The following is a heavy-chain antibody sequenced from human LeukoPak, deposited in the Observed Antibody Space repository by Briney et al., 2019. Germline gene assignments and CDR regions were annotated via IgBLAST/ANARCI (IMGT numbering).Heavy chain of an antibody. V-gene: IGHV3-21*01. CDR3: ARASSKQLAGYLPDGFDI. CDR2: ISSGGTYV. D-gene: IGHD3-9*01. J-gene: IGHJ3*02. CDR1: GFTFSSYS. Sequence: GGSLRLSCAASGFTFSSYSMNWVRQAPGKGLEWVSSISSGGTYVYCADSVKGRFTISRDNAKNSLSLQMNSLRADDAAVYYCARASSKQLAGYLPDGFDIWGQGTIVTVSS.